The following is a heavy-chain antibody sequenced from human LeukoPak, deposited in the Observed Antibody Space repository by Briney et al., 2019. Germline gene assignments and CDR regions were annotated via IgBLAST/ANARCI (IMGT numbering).Heavy chain of an antibody. D-gene: IGHD3-9*01. Sequence: SETLSLTCTVSGGSISRYYWSWIRQPAGKGLEWIGRIYTSGSTNYNPSLKSRVTMSVDTSKNQFSLKLSSVTAADTAVYYCARDGEPILTGNYNWFDPWGQGTLVTVSS. CDR2: IYTSGST. CDR3: ARDGEPILTGNYNWFDP. V-gene: IGHV4-4*07. CDR1: GGSISRYY. J-gene: IGHJ5*02.